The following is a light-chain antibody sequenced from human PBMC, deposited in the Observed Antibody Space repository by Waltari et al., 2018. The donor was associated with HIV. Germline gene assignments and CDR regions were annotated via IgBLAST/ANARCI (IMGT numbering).Light chain of an antibody. Sequence: QSALTQPASVSGSPGQSITISCTGTSSDVGSYNLVSWYQQHPGKVPKLMIYEVSKRPSGVSYRFSGSKSGDTASLTISGLQAEDEADYYCCSYAGSSTLIFGGGTKLTVL. J-gene: IGLJ2*01. CDR1: SSDVGSYNL. CDR2: EVS. CDR3: CSYAGSSTLI. V-gene: IGLV2-23*02.